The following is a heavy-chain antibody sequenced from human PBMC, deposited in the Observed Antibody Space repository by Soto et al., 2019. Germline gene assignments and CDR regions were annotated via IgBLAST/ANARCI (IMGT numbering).Heavy chain of an antibody. CDR2: IIPIRGIA. V-gene: IGHV1-69*02. D-gene: IGHD2-2*02. CDR3: AMEYCSSTSCYRDY. Sequence: QVQLVQSGAEVKKPGSSVKVSCKASGGTFSSYTISWVRQAPGQGLEWMGRIIPIRGIANYAKKFQGRVTINAEKSTSTAYMELSSLRSEDTAVYYCAMEYCSSTSCYRDYWGQGTLVTVSS. J-gene: IGHJ4*02. CDR1: GGTFSSYT.